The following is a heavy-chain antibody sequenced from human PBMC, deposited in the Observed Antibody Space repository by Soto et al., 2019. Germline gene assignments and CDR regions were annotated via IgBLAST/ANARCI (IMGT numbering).Heavy chain of an antibody. Sequence: ASVKVSCKASGYTFTSYCMHWVRQAPGQGLEWMGIINPSGGSTSYAQKFQGRVTMTRDTSTSTVYMELSSLRSEDTAVYYCAREGDIVLVPEPSIMDVWGKGTTVTVSS. CDR3: AREGDIVLVPEPSIMDV. V-gene: IGHV1-46*01. CDR1: GYTFTSYC. CDR2: INPSGGST. D-gene: IGHD2-2*01. J-gene: IGHJ6*04.